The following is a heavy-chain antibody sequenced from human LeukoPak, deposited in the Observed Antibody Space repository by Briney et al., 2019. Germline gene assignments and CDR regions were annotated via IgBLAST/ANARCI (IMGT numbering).Heavy chain of an antibody. V-gene: IGHV3-21*04. CDR3: ARVGSRYDILTGYYFDY. CDR1: GFTLSSNS. D-gene: IGHD3-9*01. Sequence: GGSLRLSCAASGFTLSSNSMNWVRQAPGKGLEWVSSISSYSTYIYYADSVRGRFTISRDNAKNSLYLQMNSLRAEDTALYYCARVGSRYDILTGYYFDYWGQGTLVTVSS. J-gene: IGHJ4*02. CDR2: ISSYSTYI.